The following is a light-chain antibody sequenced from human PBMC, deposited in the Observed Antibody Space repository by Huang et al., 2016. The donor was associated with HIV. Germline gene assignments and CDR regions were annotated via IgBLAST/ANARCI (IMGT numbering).Light chain of an antibody. CDR1: QSVGSN. Sequence: EIVMTQSPATLAVSPGESVTLSCRASQSVGSNLAWYKQKPCQAPRRLSYGASNRATSVPIRVSGSGSGTEFTLTISSLQSEDFAVYYWQKSNTWSFTFGPGAKVDIK. V-gene: IGKV3-15*01. CDR2: GAS. CDR3: QKSNTWSFT. J-gene: IGKJ3*01.